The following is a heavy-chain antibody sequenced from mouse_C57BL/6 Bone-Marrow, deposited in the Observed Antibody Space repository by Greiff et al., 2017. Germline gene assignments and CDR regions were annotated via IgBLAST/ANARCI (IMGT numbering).Heavy chain of an antibody. CDR3: ARRDDGYCTAWFAY. V-gene: IGHV1-69*01. D-gene: IGHD2-3*01. CDR2: IDPSDSYT. J-gene: IGHJ3*01. Sequence: QVQLQQPGAELVMPGASVKLSCKASGYTFTSYWMHWVKQRPGQGLEWIGEIDPSDSYTNYNQKFKGKSTLTVDKSSSTAYMQLSSLTSEDSAVYYCARRDDGYCTAWFAYWGQGTLVTVSA. CDR1: GYTFTSYW.